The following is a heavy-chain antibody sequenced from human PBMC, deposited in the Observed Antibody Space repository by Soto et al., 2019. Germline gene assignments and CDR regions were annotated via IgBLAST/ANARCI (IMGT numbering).Heavy chain of an antibody. CDR3: ARDRSYGYFGY. CDR1: GGSFSGYY. CDR2: INHSGST. V-gene: IGHV4-34*01. D-gene: IGHD5-18*01. Sequence: SETLSLTCAVYGGSFSGYYWSWIRQPPGKGLEWIGEINHSGSTNYNPSLKSRVTISVDTSKNQFSLKLSSVTAADTAVYYCARDRSYGYFGYWGQGTLVTVSS. J-gene: IGHJ4*02.